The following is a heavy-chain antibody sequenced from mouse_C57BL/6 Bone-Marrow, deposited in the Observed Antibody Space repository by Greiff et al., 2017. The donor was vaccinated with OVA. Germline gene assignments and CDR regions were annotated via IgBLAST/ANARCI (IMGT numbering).Heavy chain of an antibody. Sequence: EVQRVESGGGLVKPGGSLKLSCAASGFTFSSYTMSWVRQTPEKRLEWVATISGGGGNTYYPDSVKGRFTISRDNAKNTLYLQMSSLRSEDTALYYCATEAFAYWGQGTLVTVSA. V-gene: IGHV5-9*01. CDR2: ISGGGGNT. CDR1: GFTFSSYT. CDR3: ATEAFAY. J-gene: IGHJ3*01.